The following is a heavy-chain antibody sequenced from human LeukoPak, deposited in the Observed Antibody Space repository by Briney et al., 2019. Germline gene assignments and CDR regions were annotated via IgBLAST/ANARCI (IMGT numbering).Heavy chain of an antibody. CDR2: LSGSGGNT. CDR1: GFAFSSYA. V-gene: IGHV3-23*01. J-gene: IGHJ4*02. Sequence: GGSLRLSCAASGFAFSSYAMIWVRQAPGKGLEWVSSLSGSGGNTYYADSVKGRFTISRDNSKNTLYLQMDSLRAEDTAVYYCAKLEQSLSFHWGQGTLVTVSS. CDR3: AKLEQSLSFH. D-gene: IGHD6-19*01.